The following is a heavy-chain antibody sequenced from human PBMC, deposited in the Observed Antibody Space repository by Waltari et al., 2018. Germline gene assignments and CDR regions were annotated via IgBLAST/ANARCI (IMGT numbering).Heavy chain of an antibody. V-gene: IGHV4-38-2*02. D-gene: IGHD2-15*01. CDR2: IYHSGST. Sequence: QVQLQESGPGLVKPSETLSLTCAVSGYSIRSGYYWGWIRQPPGKGLEWIGSIYHSGSTYYNPSLKSRVTISVDTSKNQFSLKLSSVTAADTAVYYCAREVAQPSLWFDPWGQGTLVTVSS. CDR1: GYSIRSGYY. J-gene: IGHJ5*02. CDR3: AREVAQPSLWFDP.